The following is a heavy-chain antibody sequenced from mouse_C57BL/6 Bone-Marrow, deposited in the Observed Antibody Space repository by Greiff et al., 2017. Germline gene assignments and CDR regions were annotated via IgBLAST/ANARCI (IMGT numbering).Heavy chain of an antibody. Sequence: VQLQQPGAELVRPGSSVKLSCKASGYTFTSYWMDWVKQRPGQGLEWIGNIYPSDSETHYNQKFKDKATLTVDKSSSTAYMQLSSLTSEDSAVYYCATYDYHWYFDVWGTGTTVTVSS. D-gene: IGHD2-4*01. CDR2: IYPSDSET. CDR1: GYTFTSYW. V-gene: IGHV1-61*01. CDR3: ATYDYHWYFDV. J-gene: IGHJ1*03.